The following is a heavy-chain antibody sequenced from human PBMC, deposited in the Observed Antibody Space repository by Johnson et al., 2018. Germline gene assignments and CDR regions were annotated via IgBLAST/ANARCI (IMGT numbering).Heavy chain of an antibody. D-gene: IGHD3-22*01. Sequence: QVQLVQAGGGVVQPGRSLRLSCAASGFTFSSYGMHWVRQAPGKGLEWVAVISYDGSNKYYADSVTGRFTISRDNSKNTLYLQMNSLRAEDTAVYYCAKDGNYYDSSPDAFDIWGQGTMVTVSS. J-gene: IGHJ3*02. CDR3: AKDGNYYDSSPDAFDI. CDR2: ISYDGSNK. V-gene: IGHV3-30*18. CDR1: GFTFSSYG.